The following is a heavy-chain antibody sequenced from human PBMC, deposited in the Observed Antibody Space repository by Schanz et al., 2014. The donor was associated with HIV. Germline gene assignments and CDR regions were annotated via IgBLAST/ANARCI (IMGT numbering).Heavy chain of an antibody. CDR1: GFIFSDYF. CDR3: AKDAGGAMDV. J-gene: IGHJ6*02. Sequence: QVQLVESGGGLVKPGGSLRLSCAASGFIFSDYFMTWIRQAPGKGLEWVAVISYDGSNKYYGDSSKGRFTISRDNSKNTLYLQMNSLRPEDTAVYYCAKDAGGAMDVWGQGTTVTVSS. V-gene: IGHV3-30*18. CDR2: ISYDGSNK. D-gene: IGHD3-16*01.